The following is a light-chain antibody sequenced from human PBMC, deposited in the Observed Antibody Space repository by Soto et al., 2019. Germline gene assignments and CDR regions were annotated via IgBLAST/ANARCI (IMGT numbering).Light chain of an antibody. CDR3: AAWDDSLRGWV. CDR2: RDS. V-gene: IGLV1-47*01. CDR1: SSSIGSYY. J-gene: IGLJ3*02. Sequence: QSVLTQPPSASGTPGQRVTISCSESSSSIGSYYIYWYQQLPGTAPKLLIYRDSQRPSGVPDRFSGSKSGTSASLAISGLRSEDGADYYCAAWDDSLRGWVVGGGTKVTVL.